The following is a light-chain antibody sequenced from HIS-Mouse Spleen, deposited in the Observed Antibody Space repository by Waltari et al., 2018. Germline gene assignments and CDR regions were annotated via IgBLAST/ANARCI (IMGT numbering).Light chain of an antibody. V-gene: IGKV1-8*01. CDR1: QGISSY. CDR3: QQYYSYPYT. J-gene: IGKJ2*01. CDR2: AAS. Sequence: AIRMTQSPSSLSASTGDRVTITCRASQGISSYLAWYQQKPWKAPKLLIYAASTLQSGVPSRFSGSGSGTDFTLTISCLQSEDFATYYCQQYYSYPYTFGQGTKLEIK.